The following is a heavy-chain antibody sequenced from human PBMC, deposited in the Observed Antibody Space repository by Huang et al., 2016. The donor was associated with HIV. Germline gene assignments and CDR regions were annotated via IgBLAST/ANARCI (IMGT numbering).Heavy chain of an antibody. J-gene: IGHJ4*02. V-gene: IGHV4-34*02. Sequence: QVQLEQWGAGLLKASKTLSLTCAVYGGSFSGYYRTWLRLAPGKGLEWVGEINHSGNSNYNPSLKSRVNMSVDTSKSQFSLYLTSLSAADTGTYFCARRYNSRRDYWGRGTLVTVHS. D-gene: IGHD3-22*01. CDR2: INHSGNS. CDR3: ARRYNSRRDY. CDR1: GGSFSGYY.